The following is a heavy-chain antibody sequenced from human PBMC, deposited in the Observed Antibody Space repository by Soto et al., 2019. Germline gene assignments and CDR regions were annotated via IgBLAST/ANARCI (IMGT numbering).Heavy chain of an antibody. CDR2: IRDGDAKT. CDR1: GFSLSHYV. D-gene: IGHD1-1*01. J-gene: IGHJ5*02. CDR3: AREGYTHAFRGFDL. Sequence: VQLVESGGGVVQPGTSLRLSCAVSGFSLSHYVFHWVRQAPGKGLEWVAVIRDGDAKTNYATSVRGRFTVSRDMSKSTIFLQMNNLRVDDSAIYFCAREGYTHAFRGFDLWGQGTLVTVSS. V-gene: IGHV3-30*14.